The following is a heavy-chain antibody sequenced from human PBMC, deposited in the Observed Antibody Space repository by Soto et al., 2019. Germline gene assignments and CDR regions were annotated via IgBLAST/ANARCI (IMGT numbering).Heavy chain of an antibody. Sequence: EVQLVESGGXXVQPGESLRLSCAASGFTFSXYWMTWVRQAPGKGLEXVANIKQDGSEKYYVDSVRGRFTMSRDNAKNSLYLQMNSLRAEDTAVYYCARVVGATQMDFDYWGQGTLVTVSS. CDR1: GFTFSXYW. V-gene: IGHV3-7*01. D-gene: IGHD1-26*01. J-gene: IGHJ4*02. CDR2: IKQDGSEK. CDR3: ARVVGATQMDFDY.